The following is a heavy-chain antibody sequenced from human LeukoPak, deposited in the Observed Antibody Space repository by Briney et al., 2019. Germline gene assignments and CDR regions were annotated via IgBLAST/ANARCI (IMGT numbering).Heavy chain of an antibody. CDR1: GFAFGTYA. J-gene: IGHJ5*02. CDR3: VRASVS. CDR2: ISASGSST. Sequence: GGSLRLSCAGSGFAFGTYAMSWVRQAPGKGLEWVSGISASGSSTYYADSVKGRFTISRDNSNKTLYLQMHSLRAEDTAQYYCVRASVSWGQGILVAVSS. D-gene: IGHD5/OR15-5a*01. V-gene: IGHV3-23*01.